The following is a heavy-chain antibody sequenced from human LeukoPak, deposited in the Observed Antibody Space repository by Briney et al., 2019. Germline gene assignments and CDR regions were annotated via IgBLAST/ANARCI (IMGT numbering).Heavy chain of an antibody. CDR1: GFTFNIYA. D-gene: IGHD3-22*01. CDR2: ISYDGNNK. Sequence: GGSLRLSCAASGFTFNIYAMHWVRQAPGKGLEWVALISYDGNNKYYADSVKGRFTISRDNSNNTVYLQMDSLRVEDTAVYYCGRGGAYYYDTSGYYFIDDWGQGTLVTVSS. J-gene: IGHJ4*02. V-gene: IGHV3-33*05. CDR3: GRGGAYYYDTSGYYFIDD.